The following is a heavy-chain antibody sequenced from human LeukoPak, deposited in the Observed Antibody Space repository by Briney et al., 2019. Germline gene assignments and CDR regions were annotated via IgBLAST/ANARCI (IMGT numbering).Heavy chain of an antibody. CDR1: GYTFTSYD. Sequence: ASVKVSCKASGYTFTSYDINWVRQAPGQGLEWMGWMNPNSGNTGYAQKFQGRVTMTRNTSISTAYMELSSLRSEDTAVYYCARGVWGSYRYNGGVYFDYWGQGTLVTVSS. CDR2: MNPNSGNT. V-gene: IGHV1-8*01. D-gene: IGHD3-16*02. CDR3: ARGVWGSYRYNGGVYFDY. J-gene: IGHJ4*02.